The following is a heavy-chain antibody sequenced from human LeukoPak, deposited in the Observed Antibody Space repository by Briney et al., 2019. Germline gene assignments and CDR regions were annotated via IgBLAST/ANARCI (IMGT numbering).Heavy chain of an antibody. CDR1: GYRLTNYG. Sequence: ASVKVSCKASGYRLTNYGISWVRQASGQGPEWMGWISAFTGNTNYAETLQGRVTMTTDTSTSTAYMEVRSLRSDDTAVYYCARVVGPDPTPRWSGYYKLDYWGQGTLVTVSS. CDR2: ISAFTGNT. V-gene: IGHV1-18*01. CDR3: ARVVGPDPTPRWSGYYKLDY. J-gene: IGHJ4*02. D-gene: IGHD3-3*01.